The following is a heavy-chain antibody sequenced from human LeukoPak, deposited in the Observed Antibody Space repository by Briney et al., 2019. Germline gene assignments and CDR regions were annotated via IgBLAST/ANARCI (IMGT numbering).Heavy chain of an antibody. Sequence: NPSETLSLTCTVSGGSISNYYWSWIRQPPGKRPEWIGYISYSGSSNHNPSLKSRVTISVDTSKNQFSLELSSVTAADTAVYYCARGRSGGSCYYNWGQGTLVTVSS. CDR3: ARGRSGGSCYYN. V-gene: IGHV4-59*01. D-gene: IGHD2-15*01. J-gene: IGHJ4*02. CDR2: ISYSGSS. CDR1: GGSISNYY.